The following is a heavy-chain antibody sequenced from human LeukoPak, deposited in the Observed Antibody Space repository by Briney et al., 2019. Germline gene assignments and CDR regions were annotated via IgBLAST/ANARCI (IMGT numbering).Heavy chain of an antibody. CDR2: ISYDGSNK. D-gene: IGHD2-2*01. CDR1: GFTFSSYG. Sequence: GGSLRLSCAASGFTFSSYGMHWVRQAPGKGLEWVAVISYDGSNKYYADSVKGRFTISRDNSKNTLYLQMNSLRAEDTAVYYCARSLREDIVVVPAALAAFDIWGQGTMVTVSS. CDR3: ARSLREDIVVVPAALAAFDI. V-gene: IGHV3-30*03. J-gene: IGHJ3*02.